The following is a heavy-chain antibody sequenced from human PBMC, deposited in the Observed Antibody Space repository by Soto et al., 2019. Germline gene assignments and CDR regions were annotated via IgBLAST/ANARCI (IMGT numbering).Heavy chain of an antibody. D-gene: IGHD2-15*01. Sequence: SVKVSFKASGGTFSSYAISWVRQAPVQGLEWMGGIIPIFGTANYAQKFQGRVTITADESTSTAYMELSSLRSEDTAVYYCARSRIVVVVAATYDAFDIWGQGTMVTVSS. CDR3: ARSRIVVVVAATYDAFDI. J-gene: IGHJ3*02. V-gene: IGHV1-69*13. CDR2: IIPIFGTA. CDR1: GGTFSSYA.